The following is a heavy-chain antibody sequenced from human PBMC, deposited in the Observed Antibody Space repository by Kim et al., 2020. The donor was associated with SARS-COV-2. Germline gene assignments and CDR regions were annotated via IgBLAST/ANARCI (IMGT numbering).Heavy chain of an antibody. CDR2: INPNSGGT. CDR3: ARDLPPEVTIFGVVIREYYLDY. CDR1: GYTFTGYY. Sequence: ASVKVSCKASGYTFTGYYMHWVRQAPGQGLEWMGRINPNSGGTNYAQKFQGRVTMTRDTSISTAYMELSRLRSDDTAVYYCARDLPPEVTIFGVVIREYYLDYWGQGTLLTVSS. D-gene: IGHD3-3*01. J-gene: IGHJ4*02. V-gene: IGHV1-2*06.